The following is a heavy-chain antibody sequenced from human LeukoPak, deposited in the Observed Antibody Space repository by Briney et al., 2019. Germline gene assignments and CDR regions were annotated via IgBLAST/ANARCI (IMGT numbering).Heavy chain of an antibody. CDR3: AKDRRELLTAVEAFDI. D-gene: IGHD1-26*01. V-gene: IGHV3-23*01. Sequence: GGSLRLSCAASGFTFNSYAMSWVRQAPGKGLEWVSAISGSGGSTYYADSVKGRFTISRDNSKNTLYLQMNSLRAEDTAVYYCAKDRRELLTAVEAFDIWGQGTMVTVSS. CDR2: ISGSGGST. CDR1: GFTFNSYA. J-gene: IGHJ3*02.